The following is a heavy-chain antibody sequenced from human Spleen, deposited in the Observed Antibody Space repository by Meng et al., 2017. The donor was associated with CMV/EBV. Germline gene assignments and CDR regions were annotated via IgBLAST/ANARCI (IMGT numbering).Heavy chain of an antibody. CDR3: GRDIQPGGLDV. J-gene: IGHJ6*02. CDR2: INIDGSST. D-gene: IGHD5-18*01. Sequence: GESLKISCTASGFTFSSHWMHWVRQAPGKGLVWVSRINIDGSSTDYADSVKGRFTISRDNAKNTLYLQMNSLRSEDTALYYCGRDIQPGGLDVWGQGTTVTVSS. V-gene: IGHV3-74*01. CDR1: GFTFSSHW.